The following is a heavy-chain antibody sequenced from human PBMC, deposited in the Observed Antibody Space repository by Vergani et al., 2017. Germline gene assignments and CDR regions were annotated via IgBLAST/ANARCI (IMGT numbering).Heavy chain of an antibody. Sequence: QVQLEESGPGLVKPSQTLSLTCTVSGGSISSGSYYWSWIRQPAGKGLEWIGRIYTSGSINYNPSLKSRVTISVDTSKNQFSLKLSSVTAADTAVYYCAGRYCSGGSCPRDYWGQGTLVTVSS. CDR2: IYTSGSI. D-gene: IGHD2-15*01. CDR1: GGSISSGSYY. CDR3: AGRYCSGGSCPRDY. V-gene: IGHV4-61*02. J-gene: IGHJ4*02.